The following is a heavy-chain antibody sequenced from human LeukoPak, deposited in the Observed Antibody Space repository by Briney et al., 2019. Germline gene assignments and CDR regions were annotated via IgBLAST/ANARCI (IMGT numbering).Heavy chain of an antibody. D-gene: IGHD5-24*01. V-gene: IGHV4-4*07. CDR1: GGSISGYY. CDR2: IYTSGNT. Sequence: SETLSLTCTVSGGSISGYYWRWIGQPAGKGLEWIWHIYTSGNTNYNPSLKSRVTMPVDTSKNQVSLKLSSVTAADTAAYYCARGGDGYVDYWGQGTLVTVSS. CDR3: ARGGDGYVDY. J-gene: IGHJ4*02.